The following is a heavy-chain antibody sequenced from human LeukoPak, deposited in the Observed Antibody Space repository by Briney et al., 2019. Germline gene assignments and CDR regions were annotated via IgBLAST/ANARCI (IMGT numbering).Heavy chain of an antibody. CDR1: GYTFTSYD. D-gene: IGHD2-8*01. CDR3: ASCHCTNGVCYGECEYFQH. Sequence: GASVKVSCKASGYTFTSYDINWVRQATGQGLEWMGWMNPNSGNTNYAQKLQGRVTMTTDTSTSTAYMELGSLRSDDTAVYYCASCHCTNGVCYGECEYFQHWGQGTLVTVSS. V-gene: IGHV1-18*01. CDR2: MNPNSGNT. J-gene: IGHJ1*01.